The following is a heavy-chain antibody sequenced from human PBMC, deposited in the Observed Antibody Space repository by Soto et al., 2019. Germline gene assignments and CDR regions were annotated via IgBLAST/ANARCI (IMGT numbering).Heavy chain of an antibody. CDR1: GFTFSRFE. J-gene: IGHJ4*02. CDR3: TRAAWFPYLSFY. D-gene: IGHD3-10*01. CDR2: ISSSGSTA. Sequence: GGSLRLSCAASGFTFSRFELHWFRQAPGKGLEWISYISSSGSTAYYASSVEGRFTISRDNADNSVYLQMDSLRAEDTALYYCTRAAWFPYLSFYWGQGALVTVSS. V-gene: IGHV3-48*03.